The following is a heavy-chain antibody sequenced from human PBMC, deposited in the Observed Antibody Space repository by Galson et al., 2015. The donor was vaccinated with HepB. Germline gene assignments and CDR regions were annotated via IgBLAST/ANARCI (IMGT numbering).Heavy chain of an antibody. J-gene: IGHJ4*02. CDR1: GDTFSSYA. V-gene: IGHV1-69*04. D-gene: IGHD6-13*01. CDR2: IIPILGIA. CDR3: ARIAAEGY. Sequence: SVKVSCKASGDTFSSYAISWVRQAPGQGLEWMGRIIPILGIANYAQKFQGRVTITADKSTSTAYMELSSLRSEDTAVYYCARIAAEGYWGQGTLVTVSS.